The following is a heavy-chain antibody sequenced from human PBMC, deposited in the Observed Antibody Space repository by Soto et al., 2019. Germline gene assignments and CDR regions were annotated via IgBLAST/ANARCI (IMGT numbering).Heavy chain of an antibody. Sequence: EVQLLESGGALVQPGGSLRLSCAASGITFSTYAMTWVRQAPGKGPEWVSTISGSGASTYYADSVKGLFTISRDTAKHTMSLQLNSLRGEDTAVYNCARSHQLGRPGLCGHGTLVTVAS. CDR1: GITFSTYA. J-gene: IGHJ4*01. V-gene: IGHV3-23*01. CDR3: ARSHQLGRPGL. CDR2: ISGSGAST. D-gene: IGHD3-10*01.